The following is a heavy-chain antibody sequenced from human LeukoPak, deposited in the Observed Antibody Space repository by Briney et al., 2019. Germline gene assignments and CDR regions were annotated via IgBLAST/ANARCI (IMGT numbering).Heavy chain of an antibody. D-gene: IGHD6-19*01. CDR3: AKESTAYSSGWDPALDY. CDR1: GFTFSNYG. Sequence: GGSLRLSCAGSGFTFSNYGMHWVRQAPGEGLEWMAFMRYDESNEYYADSLKGRFTIPRDNSKNTLYLQMNSLRAEDTAVYYCAKESTAYSSGWDPALDYWGQGTLVTVSA. CDR2: MRYDESNE. V-gene: IGHV3-30*02. J-gene: IGHJ4*02.